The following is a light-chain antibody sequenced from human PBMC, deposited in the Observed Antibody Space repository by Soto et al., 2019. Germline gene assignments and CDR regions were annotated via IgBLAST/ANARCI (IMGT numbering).Light chain of an antibody. Sequence: EIVLTQSPATLSLSPGERATLSCGTSQSVDSAYLAWYQQKPGLAPSLLIYDASSRATGIPDRFRGYGSGTDFTLTITRLEPEDVAVYYCQHYGNSPTFGQGTKVEL. V-gene: IGKV3D-20*01. CDR2: DAS. CDR1: QSVDSAY. CDR3: QHYGNSPT. J-gene: IGKJ1*01.